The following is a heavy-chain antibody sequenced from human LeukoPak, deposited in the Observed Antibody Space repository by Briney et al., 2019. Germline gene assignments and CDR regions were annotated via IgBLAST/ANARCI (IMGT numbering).Heavy chain of an antibody. V-gene: IGHV3-48*01. CDR3: ARDRMGGSFDY. D-gene: IGHD2-15*01. CDR2: ITGGSNTI. J-gene: IGHJ4*02. Sequence: PGGSLRLSCAASRFTFDIYGMNWVRQAPGKGREWVSFITGGSNTIYYADSVKGRFTISRDNARNSLYLQMNSLRVDDTAVYYCARDRMGGSFDYWGQGALVTVSS. CDR1: RFTFDIYG.